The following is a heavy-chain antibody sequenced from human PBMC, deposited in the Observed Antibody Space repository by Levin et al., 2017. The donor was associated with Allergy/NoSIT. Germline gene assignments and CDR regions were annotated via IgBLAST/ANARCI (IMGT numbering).Heavy chain of an antibody. CDR3: ARGPAGGDCSSTTCYPWFDP. D-gene: IGHD2-2*01. Sequence: GESLKISCKASGYTFTSYDINWVRQATGQGLEWVAWMNPQSGNTGYAQKFQGRVTMTRNTSISTAYMELSSLRSEDTAVYYCARGPAGGDCSSTTCYPWFDPWGQGTLVTVSS. V-gene: IGHV1-8*01. CDR2: MNPQSGNT. J-gene: IGHJ5*02. CDR1: GYTFTSYD.